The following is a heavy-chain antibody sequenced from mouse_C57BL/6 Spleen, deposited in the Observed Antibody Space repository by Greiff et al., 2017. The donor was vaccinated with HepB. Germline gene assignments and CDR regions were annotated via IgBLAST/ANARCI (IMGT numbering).Heavy chain of an antibody. CDR3: ARPLDSSGVYFDY. J-gene: IGHJ2*01. Sequence: EVKLLESGPELVKPGASVKISCKASGYSFTGYYMNWVKQSPEKSLEWIGEINPSTGGTTYNQKFKAKATLTVDKSSSTAYMQLKSLTSEDSAVYYCARPLDSSGVYFDYWGQGTTLTVSS. CDR1: GYSFTGYY. V-gene: IGHV1-42*01. D-gene: IGHD3-2*01. CDR2: INPSTGGT.